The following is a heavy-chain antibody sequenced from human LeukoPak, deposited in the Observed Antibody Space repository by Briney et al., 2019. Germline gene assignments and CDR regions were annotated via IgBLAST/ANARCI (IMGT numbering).Heavy chain of an antibody. V-gene: IGHV1-18*01. CDR2: ISAYNGNT. J-gene: IGHJ4*02. Sequence: ASVTVSCQASGYTFTSYGISWVRQAPGQGLEWMGWISAYNGNTNYAQKLQGRVTMTTDTSTSTAYMELRSLRSDDTAVYYCARDSGDCSSTSCYTGAFDYWGQGTLVTVSS. CDR3: ARDSGDCSSTSCYTGAFDY. D-gene: IGHD2-2*02. CDR1: GYTFTSYG.